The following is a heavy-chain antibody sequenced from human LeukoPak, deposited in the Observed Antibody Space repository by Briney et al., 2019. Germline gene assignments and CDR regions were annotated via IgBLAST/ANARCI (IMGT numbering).Heavy chain of an antibody. V-gene: IGHV3-20*04. CDR2: RNGGST. CDR3: ARRHTTNWYNWFDP. J-gene: IGHJ5*02. Sequence: PGGSLRLSCAASGFTFDDYGMRWVRQAPGKGLEWVSDRNGGSTDYADSVKGRFTISRDNAKNSLYLHMSSLRDEDTAFYYCARRHTTNWYNWFDPWGQGTLVIVSS. D-gene: IGHD1-1*01. CDR1: GFTFDDYG.